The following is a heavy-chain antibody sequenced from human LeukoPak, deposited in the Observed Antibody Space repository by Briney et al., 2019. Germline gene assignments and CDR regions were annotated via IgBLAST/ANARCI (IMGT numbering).Heavy chain of an antibody. D-gene: IGHD5-18*01. CDR3: AREIGPRQLHLWGSAFDY. V-gene: IGHV1-2*02. CDR1: GYSFTDYY. Sequence: ASVKVSCKASGYSFTDYYINWVRQAPGQGLEWMGWINPNHGGTHYAQKFQGRVTMTGDTSITTAYMELSSLRSEDTAVYYCAREIGPRQLHLWGSAFDYWGQGSVVTVSS. J-gene: IGHJ4*02. CDR2: INPNHGGT.